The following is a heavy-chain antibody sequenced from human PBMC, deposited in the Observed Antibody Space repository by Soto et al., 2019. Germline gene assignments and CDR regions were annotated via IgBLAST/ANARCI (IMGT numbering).Heavy chain of an antibody. V-gene: IGHV1-2*04. CDR3: ARDVWFGADYYYYGMDV. J-gene: IGHJ6*02. CDR2: INPNSGGT. CDR1: GYTFTGYY. D-gene: IGHD3-10*01. Sequence: QVQLVQSGAEVKKPGASVKVSCKASGYTFTGYYMHWVRQAPGQGLEWMGWINPNSGGTNYAQKFQGWVTMTRDTSISTAYMELSRLRSDDTAVYYCARDVWFGADYYYYGMDVWGQGTTVTVSS.